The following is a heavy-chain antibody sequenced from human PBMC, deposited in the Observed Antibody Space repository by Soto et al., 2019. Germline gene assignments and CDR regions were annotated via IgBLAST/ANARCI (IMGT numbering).Heavy chain of an antibody. Sequence: LSLTCAVSGYSFSSDYYGGWIRQPPGKGLEWIGSIYRSGSTYYKPSLKGRVTISLDTSKNQFSLKLSSVTAADTAVYYCARAPLSRSGWFDGFDIWGQGTMVTVSS. CDR3: ARAPLSRSGWFDGFDI. J-gene: IGHJ3*02. V-gene: IGHV4-38-2*01. CDR2: IYRSGST. CDR1: GYSFSSDYY. D-gene: IGHD6-19*01.